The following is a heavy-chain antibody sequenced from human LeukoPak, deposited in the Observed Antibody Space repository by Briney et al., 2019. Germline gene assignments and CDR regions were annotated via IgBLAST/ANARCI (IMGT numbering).Heavy chain of an antibody. CDR3: AKDLAPAAY. V-gene: IGHV3-23*01. J-gene: IGHJ4*02. CDR1: GFTFSSSS. CDR2: LSGSGGST. D-gene: IGHD2-2*01. Sequence: GGSLRLSCAASGFTFSSSSMSWVRQAPGKGLEWVSALSGSGGSTYYADSVKGRFTISRDNSKKTLFLQMNSLRAEDTAVYYCAKDLAPAAYWGQGTLVTVSS.